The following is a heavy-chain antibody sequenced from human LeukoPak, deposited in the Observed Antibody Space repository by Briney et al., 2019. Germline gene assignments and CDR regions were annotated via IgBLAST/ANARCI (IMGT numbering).Heavy chain of an antibody. Sequence: PGGSLRLSCSASGITFSTYTMNWVRQAPGKGLEWVSAIIGTDRKYYADSVKGRFTISRDNSKSTLYLQMNGLRAEDTAIYYCAKDMFPDGRWDVDYWGLGTPVTVSS. CDR1: GITFSTYT. CDR2: IIGTDRK. J-gene: IGHJ4*02. CDR3: AKDMFPDGRWDVDY. D-gene: IGHD5-24*01. V-gene: IGHV3-23*01.